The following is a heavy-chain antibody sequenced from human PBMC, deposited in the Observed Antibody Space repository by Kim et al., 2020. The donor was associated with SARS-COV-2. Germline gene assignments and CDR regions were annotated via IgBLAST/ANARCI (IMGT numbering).Heavy chain of an antibody. CDR3: ARSPNWQYIGRFNS. CDR2: LSSGGSSQ. V-gene: IGHV3-33*05. Sequence: GGSLRPSCATSGFNFSNCDMHWVRQAPGKGLEWVAFLSSGGSSQFFMDSVRGRFSISRDNSKNTLYLQMNNLRGEDTASYYCARSPNWQYIGRFNSWGQGTLVTVSS. CDR1: GFNFSNCD. D-gene: IGHD5-12*01. J-gene: IGHJ4*02.